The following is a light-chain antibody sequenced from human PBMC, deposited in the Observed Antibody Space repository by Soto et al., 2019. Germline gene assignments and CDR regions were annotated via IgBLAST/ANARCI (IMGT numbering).Light chain of an antibody. CDR3: SAYTSSSTLHV. CDR1: SSDVGGYNY. V-gene: IGLV2-14*01. CDR2: EVS. Sequence: QSALTQPASVSGSPGQSITISCTGTSSDVGGYNYVSWYQQHPGKAPKLLIYEVSNRPSGVSNRFSGSKSGNKASLTISGLQVEDEADYYCSAYTSSSTLHVFGTATKLTVL. J-gene: IGLJ1*01.